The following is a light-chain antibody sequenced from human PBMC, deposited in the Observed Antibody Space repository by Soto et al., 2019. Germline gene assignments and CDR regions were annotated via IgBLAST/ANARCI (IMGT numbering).Light chain of an antibody. J-gene: IGLJ2*01. CDR1: SRDVGGYSY. Sequence: QSALTQPASVSGSPGQSITISCTGTSRDVGGYSYVSWYQQHPGKAPKLMIYDVNNRPSGVSDRFSGSKSGNTDSLTISGLQAEDESDYYCSSFTSYSTLVFGGGTKVTVL. V-gene: IGLV2-14*03. CDR3: SSFTSYSTLV. CDR2: DVN.